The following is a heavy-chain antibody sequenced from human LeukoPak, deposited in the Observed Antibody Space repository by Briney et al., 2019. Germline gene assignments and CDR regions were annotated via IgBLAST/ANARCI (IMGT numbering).Heavy chain of an antibody. V-gene: IGHV1-8*01. J-gene: IGHJ6*02. CDR2: MSPNSGDT. CDR1: GYTFTNLD. CDR3: ARARGSSSWYLHRDYYGMDV. D-gene: IGHD6-13*01. Sequence: ASVRVSCKTSGYTFTNLDINWLRQAPGQGLEWMGWMSPNSGDTGYAQKFQGRVSMTRDTSISTAYMELSSLRSEDTAVYYCARARGSSSWYLHRDYYGMDVWGQGTTVTVSS.